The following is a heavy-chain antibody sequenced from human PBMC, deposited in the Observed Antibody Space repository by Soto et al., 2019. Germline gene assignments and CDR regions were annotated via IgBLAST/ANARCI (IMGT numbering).Heavy chain of an antibody. J-gene: IGHJ5*02. V-gene: IGHV1-69*01. D-gene: IGHD6-19*01. Sequence: QVQLVQSGAEVKKPGSSVKVSCKDSVGTFSSDAISWVRQAPGQGLEWMGGIVHIFGPANYAQKFQGRVTITADESTSRAYMELSSLRSEDTAVYYCAGDGAVAGVGLFDPWGQGTLVTVSS. CDR3: AGDGAVAGVGLFDP. CDR2: IVHIFGPA. CDR1: VGTFSSDA.